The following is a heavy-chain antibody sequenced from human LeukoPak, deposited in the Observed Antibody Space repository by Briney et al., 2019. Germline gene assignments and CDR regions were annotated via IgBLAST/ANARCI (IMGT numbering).Heavy chain of an antibody. Sequence: SETLSLTRALYGGSFSGYYWRSIRQPPGRGLEWVGEINHSGSTHYNPSLKSRVTISVDTCKNQFSLRLSSVTAADKAVYYCARGLPFSIVLMVYGNWFDPWGQGTLVTVSS. CDR3: ARGLPFSIVLMVYGNWFDP. D-gene: IGHD2-8*01. V-gene: IGHV4-34*01. CDR1: GGSFSGYY. J-gene: IGHJ5*02. CDR2: INHSGST.